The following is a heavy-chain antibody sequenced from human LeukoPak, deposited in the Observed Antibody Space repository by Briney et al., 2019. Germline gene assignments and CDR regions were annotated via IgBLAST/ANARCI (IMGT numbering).Heavy chain of an antibody. CDR2: ISYDGSNK. Sequence: GGSLRLSCAASGFTFSSYAIHWVRQASGKGLEWVAVISYDGSNKYYADSVKGRFTISRDNSKNTLYLQMNSLRAEDTAVYYCARETTYYFDYWGQGTLVTVSS. CDR3: ARETTYYFDY. D-gene: IGHD4-17*01. CDR1: GFTFSSYA. V-gene: IGHV3-30-3*01. J-gene: IGHJ4*02.